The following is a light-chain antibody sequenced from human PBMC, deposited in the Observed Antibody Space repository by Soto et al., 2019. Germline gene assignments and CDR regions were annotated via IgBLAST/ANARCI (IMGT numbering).Light chain of an antibody. CDR1: SSDVGAYDL. J-gene: IGLJ1*01. Sequence: QSALTQPASVSGSPGQSITISCIGTSSDVGAYDLVSWYQQYPGTAPRLIIYENISRPSGIDSRFSGSKSGSTASLTISGLQAEDGADYYCSSYTTTTALYVFGAGTKLTVL. CDR2: ENI. V-gene: IGLV2-14*02. CDR3: SSYTTTTALYV.